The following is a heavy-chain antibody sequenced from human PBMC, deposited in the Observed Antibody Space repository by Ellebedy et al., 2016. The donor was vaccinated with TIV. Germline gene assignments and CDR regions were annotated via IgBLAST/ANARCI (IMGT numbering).Heavy chain of an antibody. Sequence: MPSETLSLTCAVYGGSFSGYYWSWIRQPPGKGLEWIGEINHSGSTNYNPSLKSRVTISVDKSKNQFSLKLSSVTAADTAVYYCARTSGWIIDYWGQGTLVTVSS. J-gene: IGHJ4*02. V-gene: IGHV4-34*01. D-gene: IGHD6-19*01. CDR2: INHSGST. CDR3: ARTSGWIIDY. CDR1: GGSFSGYY.